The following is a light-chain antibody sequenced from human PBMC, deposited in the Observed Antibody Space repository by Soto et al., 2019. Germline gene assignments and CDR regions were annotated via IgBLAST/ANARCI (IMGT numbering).Light chain of an antibody. Sequence: QSALTQPRSVSGSPGQSVTISCTGTGSDVGGYNYVSWYQKHPGKVPKLIIFDVTKRPSGVPDRFSGSKSGDTASLTISGLQAEDEADYYCCSFSGEFRYVFGSGTKLTVL. J-gene: IGLJ1*01. CDR1: GSDVGGYNY. CDR3: CSFSGEFRYV. CDR2: DVT. V-gene: IGLV2-11*01.